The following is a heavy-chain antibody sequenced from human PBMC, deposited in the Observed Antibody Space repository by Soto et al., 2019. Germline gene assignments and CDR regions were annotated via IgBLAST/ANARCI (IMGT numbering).Heavy chain of an antibody. CDR1: GFTFSSYA. J-gene: IGHJ3*01. D-gene: IGHD3-3*01. V-gene: IGHV3-30-3*01. CDR3: ARDFSNVNHEDAFDL. CDR2: ISYDGSNK. Sequence: PGGSLRLSCAASGFTFSSYAMHWVRQAPGKGLEWVAVISYDGSNKYYADSVKGRFTISRDNSKNTLYLQMNSLRAEDTAVYYCARDFSNVNHEDAFDLWGQGTMVTVSS.